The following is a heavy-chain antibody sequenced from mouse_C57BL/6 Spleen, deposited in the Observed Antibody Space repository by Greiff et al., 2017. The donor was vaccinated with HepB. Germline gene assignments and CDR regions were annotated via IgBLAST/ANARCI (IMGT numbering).Heavy chain of an antibody. Sequence: VQLQQSGAELVRPGASVTLSCKASGYTFTDYEMHWVKQTPVHGLEWIGAIDPETGGTAYNQKFKGKAILTADKSSSTAYMELRSLTSEDSAVYYCTSRDYDDYYAMDYWGQGTSVTVSS. J-gene: IGHJ4*01. V-gene: IGHV1-15*01. CDR1: GYTFTDYE. D-gene: IGHD2-4*01. CDR2: IDPETGGT. CDR3: TSRDYDDYYAMDY.